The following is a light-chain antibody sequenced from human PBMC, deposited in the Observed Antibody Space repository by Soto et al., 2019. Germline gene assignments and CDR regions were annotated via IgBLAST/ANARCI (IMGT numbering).Light chain of an antibody. V-gene: IGKV3-15*01. J-gene: IGKJ4*01. Sequence: EIVMTQSPATLSVSPGEGATLSCRASQSVSGNLAWYQQKPGQAPRLLISGASARVTGVPARFSGSGSGTDFTLTVSSLQSEDLAIYYCQQDHNWPITLGGGTTVEIK. CDR1: QSVSGN. CDR2: GAS. CDR3: QQDHNWPIT.